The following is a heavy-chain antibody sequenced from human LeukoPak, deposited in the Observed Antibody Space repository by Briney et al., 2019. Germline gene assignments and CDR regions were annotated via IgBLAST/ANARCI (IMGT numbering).Heavy chain of an antibody. CDR2: VLNSGRT. CDR1: GGSISSYY. Sequence: PSETLSLTCTVSGGSISSYYWSWIRQPPGKGLEWIGYVLNSGRTNLNPSITSRATMSVDTSKNQFSLKLSSLTAADTAVYYCAGRQHIVAVTATRGSFDMWGKGTMVTVSS. D-gene: IGHD2-21*02. J-gene: IGHJ3*02. V-gene: IGHV4-59*01. CDR3: AGRQHIVAVTATRGSFDM.